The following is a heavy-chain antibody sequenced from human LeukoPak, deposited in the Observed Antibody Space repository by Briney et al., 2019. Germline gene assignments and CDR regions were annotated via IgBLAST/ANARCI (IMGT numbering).Heavy chain of an antibody. CDR2: IYHSGST. J-gene: IGHJ5*02. CDR3: ARHVEMATIGL. CDR1: GGSISSGGYY. Sequence: SETLSLTCTVSGGSISSGGYYWSWIRQPPGKGLEWIGYIYHSGSTYYNPSLKSRVTISVDRSKNQFSLKLSSVTAADTAVYYCARHVEMATIGLWGQGTLVTVSS. D-gene: IGHD5-24*01. V-gene: IGHV4-30-2*01.